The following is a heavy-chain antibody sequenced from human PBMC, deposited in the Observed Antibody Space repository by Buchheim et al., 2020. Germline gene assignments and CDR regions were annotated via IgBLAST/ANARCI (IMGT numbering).Heavy chain of an antibody. V-gene: IGHV3-23*01. Sequence: EVQLLESGGGLVQPGGSLRLSCAASGFTFSSYPMGWVRQAPGKGLEWVSAISASGGNTYYADSVRGRFSISRDNSKNTLYLQMNSLRAEDTAVYYCAKRKDRLHDYGDYYFDCWGQGSL. J-gene: IGHJ4*02. CDR3: AKRKDRLHDYGDYYFDC. CDR2: ISASGGNT. CDR1: GFTFSSYP. D-gene: IGHD4-17*01.